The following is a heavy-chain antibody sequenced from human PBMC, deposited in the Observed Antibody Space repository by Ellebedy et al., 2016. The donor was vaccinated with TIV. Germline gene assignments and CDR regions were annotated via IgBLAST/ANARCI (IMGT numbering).Heavy chain of an antibody. Sequence: GESLKISCAASGFSFRSYWMSWVRQAPGKGLEWVANIYQDGSAQYYVDSVKGRFTISRDNAKNSLFLQMNSLRVEDTAVYYCARDPGGGGDYGDNWFDPWGQGTLVTVSS. V-gene: IGHV3-7*01. CDR2: IYQDGSAQ. J-gene: IGHJ5*02. D-gene: IGHD3-16*01. CDR1: GFSFRSYW. CDR3: ARDPGGGGDYGDNWFDP.